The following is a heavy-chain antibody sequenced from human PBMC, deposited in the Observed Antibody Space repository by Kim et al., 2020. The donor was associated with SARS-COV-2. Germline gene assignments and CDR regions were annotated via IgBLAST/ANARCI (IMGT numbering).Heavy chain of an antibody. CDR3: ARDWSSSGWSNYFDY. Sequence: DSVKGRFTISRDNSKNTLSLQMNSLRAEDTAVYYCARDWSSSGWSNYFDYWGQGTLVTVSS. D-gene: IGHD6-19*01. J-gene: IGHJ4*02. V-gene: IGHV3-30*07.